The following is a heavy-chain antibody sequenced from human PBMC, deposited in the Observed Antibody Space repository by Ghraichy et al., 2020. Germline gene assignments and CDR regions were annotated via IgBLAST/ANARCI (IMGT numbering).Heavy chain of an antibody. V-gene: IGHV4-61*01. CDR1: GGSVSSGSYY. Sequence: GSLRLSCTVSGGSVSSGSYYWSWIRQPPGKGLEWIGYIYYSGGTNYNPSLKSRVTISVDTSKNQFSLKLSSVTAADTAVYYCARDHYDFWSGYPGYFDYWGQETLVTVSS. D-gene: IGHD3-3*01. CDR3: ARDHYDFWSGYPGYFDY. CDR2: IYYSGGT. J-gene: IGHJ4*02.